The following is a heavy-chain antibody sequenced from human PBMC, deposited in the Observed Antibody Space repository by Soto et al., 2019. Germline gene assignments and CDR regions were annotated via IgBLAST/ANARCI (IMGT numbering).Heavy chain of an antibody. J-gene: IGHJ3*02. Sequence: ASVKVSCKASGYTFTGYYMHWVRQAPGQGLEWMGWINPNSGGTNYAQKFQGWVTMTRDTSISTAYKELSRLRSDDTAVYYCATSGGSFLRAFDIWGQGTMVTVSS. D-gene: IGHD2-15*01. CDR3: ATSGGSFLRAFDI. V-gene: IGHV1-2*04. CDR1: GYTFTGYY. CDR2: INPNSGGT.